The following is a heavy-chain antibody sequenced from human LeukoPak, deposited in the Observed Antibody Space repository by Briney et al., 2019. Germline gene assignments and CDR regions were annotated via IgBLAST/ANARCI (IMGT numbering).Heavy chain of an antibody. CDR2: IKSKTDGGTT. V-gene: IGHV3-15*01. Sequence: PGGSLRLSCAASGFTLSGFWMSWVRQAPGKGLEWVGRIKSKTDGGTTDYAAPVKGRFTISRDDSKNTLYLQMNSLKTEDTAVYYCSTYCSSTSCYLLVPWGQGTLVTVSS. CDR1: GFTLSGFW. J-gene: IGHJ5*02. D-gene: IGHD2-2*01. CDR3: STYCSSTSCYLLVP.